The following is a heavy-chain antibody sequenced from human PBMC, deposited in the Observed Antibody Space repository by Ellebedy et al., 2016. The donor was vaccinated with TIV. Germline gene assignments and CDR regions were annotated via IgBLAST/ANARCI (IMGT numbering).Heavy chain of an antibody. Sequence: MPSETLSLTCTVSGGSISSYYWSWIRQPPGKGLEWIGYIYYSGSTNYNPSLKSRVTMSVDTSQNQVSLKLRSVTAADTAVYYCARFYESGSTEDYWGQGTLVIVSS. J-gene: IGHJ4*02. CDR3: ARFYESGSTEDY. V-gene: IGHV4-59*08. D-gene: IGHD3-10*01. CDR2: IYYSGST. CDR1: GGSISSYY.